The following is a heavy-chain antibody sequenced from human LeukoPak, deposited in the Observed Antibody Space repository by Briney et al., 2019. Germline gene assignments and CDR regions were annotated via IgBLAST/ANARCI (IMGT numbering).Heavy chain of an antibody. CDR1: GFTFSNAW. CDR3: TTAHYYDSSGYYAIDAFDI. CDR2: IKSKTDGGTT. J-gene: IGHJ3*02. D-gene: IGHD3-22*01. Sequence: GGSLRLSCAASGFTFSNAWMSWVRQAPGKGLEWVGRIKSKTDGGTTDYAAPVKGRFTISRDDSKNTLYLQMNSLKTEDTAVYYCTTAHYYDSSGYYAIDAFDIWGQGTMVTVSS. V-gene: IGHV3-15*01.